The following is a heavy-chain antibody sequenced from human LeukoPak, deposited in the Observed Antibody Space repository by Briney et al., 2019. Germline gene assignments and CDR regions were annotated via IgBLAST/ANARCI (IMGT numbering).Heavy chain of an antibody. J-gene: IGHJ5*02. D-gene: IGHD3-22*01. Sequence: PGGSLRPSCAASGFTFSDYYMSWIRQAPGKGLEWVSYISSSGSTTYYADSVKGRFTISRDNSKNTLYLQMNSLRAEDTAVYYCAKEQMIVVVGWFDPWGQGTLVTVSS. V-gene: IGHV3-11*01. CDR2: ISSSGSTT. CDR1: GFTFSDYY. CDR3: AKEQMIVVVGWFDP.